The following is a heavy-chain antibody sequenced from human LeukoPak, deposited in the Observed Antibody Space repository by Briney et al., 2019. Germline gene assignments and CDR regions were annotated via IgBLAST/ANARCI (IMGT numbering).Heavy chain of an antibody. CDR1: GFTFSSYE. Sequence: GGSLRLSCAASGFTFSSYEMNWVRQAPGKGLEGVSYISSSGSTIYYADSVKGRFTISRDNAKNSLYLQMNSLRAEDTAVYYCAELVITMIGGVWGKGTTVTISS. CDR3: AELVITMIGGV. V-gene: IGHV3-48*03. J-gene: IGHJ6*03. D-gene: IGHD3-10*02. CDR2: ISSSGSTI.